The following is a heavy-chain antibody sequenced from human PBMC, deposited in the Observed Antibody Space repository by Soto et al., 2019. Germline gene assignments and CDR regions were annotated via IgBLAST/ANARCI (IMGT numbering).Heavy chain of an antibody. D-gene: IGHD6-13*01. CDR2: IWYDGSNK. J-gene: IGHJ6*02. V-gene: IGHV3-33*01. CDR1: GFTFSSYG. Sequence: GGSLRLSCAASGFTFSSYGMHWVRQAPGKGLEWVAVIWYDGSNKYYADSVKGRFTISRDNSKNTLYLQMNSLRAEDTAVYYCVRDRAAADDYYYYGLDGWGQGTTVTVSS. CDR3: VRDRAAADDYYYYGLDG.